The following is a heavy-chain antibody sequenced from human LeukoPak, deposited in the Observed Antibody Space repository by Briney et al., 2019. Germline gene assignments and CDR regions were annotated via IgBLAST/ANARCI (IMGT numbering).Heavy chain of an antibody. J-gene: IGHJ4*02. CDR1: GFTFSSYS. CDR3: ARERRRYYDSSGYIDY. V-gene: IGHV3-21*01. D-gene: IGHD3-22*01. Sequence: GGSLRLSCAASGFTFSSYSMNWVRQAPGKGLEWVSSISSSSSYIYYADSVKGRFTISRDNAMNSLYLQMNSLRAEDTAVYYCARERRRYYDSSGYIDYWGQGTLVTVSS. CDR2: ISSSSSYI.